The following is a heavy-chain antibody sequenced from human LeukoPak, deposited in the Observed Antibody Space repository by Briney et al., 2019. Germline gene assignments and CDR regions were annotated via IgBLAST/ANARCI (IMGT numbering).Heavy chain of an antibody. D-gene: IGHD4/OR15-4a*01. CDR3: ARRAGAYSHPYDY. V-gene: IGHV3-7*03. CDR1: GFTFSSYW. Sequence: GGSLRLSCAASGFTFSSYWMSWVRQAPGKGLEWVANIKQGGSEKYYVDSVKGRFTISRDSAKNSLYLQMNSLRAEDTAVYYCARRAGAYSHPYDYWGQGTLVTVSS. J-gene: IGHJ4*02. CDR2: IKQGGSEK.